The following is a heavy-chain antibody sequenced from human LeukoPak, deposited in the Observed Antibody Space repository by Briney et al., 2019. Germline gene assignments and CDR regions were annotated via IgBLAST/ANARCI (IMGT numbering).Heavy chain of an antibody. CDR1: GFTFDDYG. V-gene: IGHV3-20*04. CDR2: INWNGGST. D-gene: IGHD2-15*01. Sequence: PGGSLRLSCAASGFTFDDYGMSWVRQAPGKGLEWVSGINWNGGSTGYADSVKGRFTISRDNAKNSLYLQMNSLRAEDTALYYCARNREVVVAATFDYWGQGTLVTVSS. CDR3: ARNREVVVAATFDY. J-gene: IGHJ4*02.